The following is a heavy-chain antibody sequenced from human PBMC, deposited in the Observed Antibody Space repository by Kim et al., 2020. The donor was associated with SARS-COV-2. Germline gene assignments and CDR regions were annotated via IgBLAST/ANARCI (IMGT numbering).Heavy chain of an antibody. CDR3: AKALLRGVNFYYYGMDV. D-gene: IGHD3-10*01. V-gene: IGHV3-30*02. J-gene: IGHJ6*02. Sequence: VEGRFTITRNNSKNTLYLQMNSLRPEDTAVYYCAKALLRGVNFYYYGMDVWGQGTTVTVSS.